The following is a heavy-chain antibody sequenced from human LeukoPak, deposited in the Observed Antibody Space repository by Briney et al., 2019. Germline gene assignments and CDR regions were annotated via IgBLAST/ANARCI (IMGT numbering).Heavy chain of an antibody. CDR1: GFTFSSYG. D-gene: IGHD6-19*01. Sequence: GGSLRLSCAASGFTFSSYGMHWVRQAPGKGLEWVAVIWYDGSNKYYADSVKGRFAISRDNSKNTLYLQMNSLRAEDTAVYYCARDTQQWLAVYGMDVWGQGTTVTVSS. J-gene: IGHJ6*02. V-gene: IGHV3-33*01. CDR3: ARDTQQWLAVYGMDV. CDR2: IWYDGSNK.